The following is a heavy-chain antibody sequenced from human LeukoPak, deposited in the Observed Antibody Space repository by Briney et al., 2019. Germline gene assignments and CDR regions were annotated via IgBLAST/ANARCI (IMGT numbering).Heavy chain of an antibody. V-gene: IGHV3-49*03. CDR3: TRDFPDYYDSSGYYYDYFDY. Sequence: GGSLRLSCTASGFTFGDYAMSWFRQAPGKGLEWVGFIRSKAYGGTIEYAASVKGRFTISRDDSKSIAYLQMNSLKTEDTAVYYCTRDFPDYYDSSGYYYDYFDYWGQGTLVTVSS. CDR1: GFTFGDYA. CDR2: IRSKAYGGTI. D-gene: IGHD3-22*01. J-gene: IGHJ4*02.